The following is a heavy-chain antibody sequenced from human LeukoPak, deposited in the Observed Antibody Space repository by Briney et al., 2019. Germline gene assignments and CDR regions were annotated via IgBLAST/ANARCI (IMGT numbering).Heavy chain of an antibody. Sequence: GGSLRLSCAASGFTFSSYSMNWVRQAPGKGLEWVSSISSSSTYIYYAVSVKGRFTISRDNAESSLYLQMNSLRAEDTAVYYCVRGIRGAYHYFEYWGQGTLVTVSS. CDR2: ISSSSTYI. J-gene: IGHJ4*02. CDR1: GFTFSSYS. D-gene: IGHD3-10*01. CDR3: VRGIRGAYHYFEY. V-gene: IGHV3-21*01.